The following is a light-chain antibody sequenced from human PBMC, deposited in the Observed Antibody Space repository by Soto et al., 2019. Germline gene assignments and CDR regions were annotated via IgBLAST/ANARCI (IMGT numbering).Light chain of an antibody. J-gene: IGKJ5*01. CDR2: SAS. V-gene: IGKV1-27*01. CDR1: QAISVY. CDR3: QKFNTAPLT. Sequence: DIQMTQSPSSLSASVGDRVTITCRASQAISVYLAWYQQKPGKVPKLLIYSASTLQSGVPSRFTGSGSGTDFTLTISSLQPEDVATYDCQKFNTAPLTFGQGTRLEIK.